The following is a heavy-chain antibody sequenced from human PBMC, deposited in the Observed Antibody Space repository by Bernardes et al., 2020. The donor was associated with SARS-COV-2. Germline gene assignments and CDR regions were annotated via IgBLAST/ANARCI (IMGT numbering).Heavy chain of an antibody. CDR2: IYTSGST. CDR1: GGSISSYY. V-gene: IGHV4-4*07. Sequence: WETLSLTCTVSGGSISSYYWSWIRQPAGKGLEWIGRIYTSGSTNYNPSLKSRVTMSVDTSKNQFSLKLSSVTAADTAVYYCAREYKGYYDFWSGISLGFDNWGQGTLVTVSS. J-gene: IGHJ4*02. D-gene: IGHD3-3*01. CDR3: AREYKGYYDFWSGISLGFDN.